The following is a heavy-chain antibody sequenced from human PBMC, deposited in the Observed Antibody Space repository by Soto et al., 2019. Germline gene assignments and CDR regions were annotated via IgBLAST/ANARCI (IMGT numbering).Heavy chain of an antibody. Sequence: GGSLRLSCVASGFTFFSSFMGWVRQAPGKGPQWVANINQDGGGTYYVDSVEGRFTISRDNAKDSLYLQMNSLRGEDTAVYYCARYFRGSGRYFFDYWGQGTLVTVSS. CDR2: INQDGGGT. D-gene: IGHD6-19*01. CDR3: ARYFRGSGRYFFDY. V-gene: IGHV3-7*03. J-gene: IGHJ4*02. CDR1: GFTFFSSF.